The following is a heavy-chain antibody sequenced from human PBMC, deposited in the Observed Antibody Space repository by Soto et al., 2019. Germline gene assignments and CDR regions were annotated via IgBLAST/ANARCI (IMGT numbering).Heavy chain of an antibody. V-gene: IGHV4-59*11. Sequence: PSETLSLTCTVSGGSISSHYWTWIRQPPGKGLEWIGYIYYSGRTNCNPSLKSRVTISVDTSKNQFSLKMTSVTAADTAVYYCARDSGSSYYYYYGMDVWGQGTTVTVSS. J-gene: IGHJ6*02. D-gene: IGHD1-26*01. CDR1: GGSISSHY. CDR2: IYYSGRT. CDR3: ARDSGSSYYYYYGMDV.